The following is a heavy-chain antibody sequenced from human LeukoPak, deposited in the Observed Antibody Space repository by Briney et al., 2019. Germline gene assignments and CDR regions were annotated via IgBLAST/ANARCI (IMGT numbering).Heavy chain of an antibody. V-gene: IGHV4-59*08. CDR2: IYYRGDT. Sequence: ETLSLTCSVSGGSMTNYYWSWIRQPPGKGLEWIGHIYYRGDTKYNPSLKSRVAISLDTSKQQFSLRLTSVSAADTAAYYCARLSGPSGGPVSFFGLDVWGQGTTVAVSS. CDR3: ARLSGPSGGPVSFFGLDV. D-gene: IGHD6-19*01. J-gene: IGHJ6*02. CDR1: GGSMTNYY.